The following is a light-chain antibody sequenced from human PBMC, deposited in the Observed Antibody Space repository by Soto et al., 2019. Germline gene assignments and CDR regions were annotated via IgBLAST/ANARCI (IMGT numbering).Light chain of an antibody. V-gene: IGKV3-20*01. CDR2: SAS. CDR1: QTVSSSY. CDR3: QQYGSSYT. J-gene: IGKJ2*01. Sequence: EIVLTQSPGTLTLSPGERATLSCRASQTVSSSYLAWYQQKPGQAPRLLIYSASSRVTGIPDRFSGSGSGTDFTLTISRLEPEDFAVYYCQQYGSSYTFGQWTKLEIK.